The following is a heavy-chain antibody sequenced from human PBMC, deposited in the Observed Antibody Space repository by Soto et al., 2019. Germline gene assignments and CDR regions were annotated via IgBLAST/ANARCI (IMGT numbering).Heavy chain of an antibody. CDR3: VRPYYSSSWFPFDR. V-gene: IGHV3-11*01. J-gene: IGHJ4*02. D-gene: IGHD6-13*01. CDR2: IDSDDGTT. CDR1: GFDFVDYY. Sequence: LRLSCTASGFDFVDYYMSWIRQAPGKGLEWVSYIDSDDGTTYYTDSVKGRFTISRDNAKNSLYLQMNSLRVEDTALYYCVRPYYSSSWFPFDRWGQGTLVTVS.